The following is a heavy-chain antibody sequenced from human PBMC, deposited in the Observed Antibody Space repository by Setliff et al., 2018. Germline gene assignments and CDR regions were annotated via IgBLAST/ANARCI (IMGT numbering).Heavy chain of an antibody. V-gene: IGHV1-8*01. J-gene: IGHJ4*02. Sequence: GASVKVSCKASGYTFINYDINWVRQATGQGLEWMGWLNPNISATFYAPKFQGRVTMTRDTSTSTFYMELSSLRSEDTAVYYCARGVGAMGDYWGQGTLVTVPQ. D-gene: IGHD1-26*01. CDR1: GYTFINYD. CDR2: LNPNISAT. CDR3: ARGVGAMGDY.